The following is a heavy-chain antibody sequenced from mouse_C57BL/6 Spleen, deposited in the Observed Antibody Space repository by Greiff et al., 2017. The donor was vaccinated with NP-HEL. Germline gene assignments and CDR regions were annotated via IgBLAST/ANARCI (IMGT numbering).Heavy chain of an antibody. CDR3: TRVDSAGPFDY. D-gene: IGHD3-2*02. CDR2: ISSGGDYI. Sequence: EVKLMESGEGLVKPGGSLKLSCAASGFTFSSYAMSWVRQTPEKRLEWVAYISSGGDYIYYADTVKGRFTISRDNARNTLYLQMSSLKSEDTAMYYCTRVDSAGPFDYWGQGTTLTVSS. CDR1: GFTFSSYA. V-gene: IGHV5-9-1*02. J-gene: IGHJ2*01.